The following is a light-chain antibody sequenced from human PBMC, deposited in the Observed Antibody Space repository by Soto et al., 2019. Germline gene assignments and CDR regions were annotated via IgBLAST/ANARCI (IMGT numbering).Light chain of an antibody. CDR3: EQSYSIPWT. CDR2: AAS. CDR1: QSISSY. Sequence: DIQMTQSPSSLSASVGDRATITCRASQSISSYLSWYQQKPGKAPKLLIYAASSLQSGVPSRFSGSESGTDFTLTISSLQPEDFATYFCEQSYSIPWTFGQGTKVDSK. V-gene: IGKV1-39*01. J-gene: IGKJ1*01.